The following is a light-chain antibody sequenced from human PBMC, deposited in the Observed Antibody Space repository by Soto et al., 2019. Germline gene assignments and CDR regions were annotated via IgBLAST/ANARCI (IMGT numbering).Light chain of an antibody. CDR1: QAISDD. CDR2: AAS. J-gene: IGKJ1*01. V-gene: IGKV1-6*01. Sequence: IQMTQSPSSLSASVGDRVTITCRASQAISDDLAWYQQKPGKAPNLLIYAASNLQGGVPSRFSGSGSGTDFTLTISSLQPEDFATYYCLQDYNYPRTFGHGTKVDI. CDR3: LQDYNYPRT.